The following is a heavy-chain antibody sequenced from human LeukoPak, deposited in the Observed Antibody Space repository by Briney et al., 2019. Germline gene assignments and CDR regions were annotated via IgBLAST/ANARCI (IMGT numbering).Heavy chain of an antibody. Sequence: GGSLRLSCAASGFTFSSYAMHWVRQAPGKGLEWVAVISYDGSNKYYADSVKGRFTISRDNSKNTLYLQMNSLRAEDTAVYYCARYCGGDCYGMDVWGQGTTVTVSS. D-gene: IGHD2-21*01. J-gene: IGHJ6*02. CDR2: ISYDGSNK. CDR3: ARYCGGDCYGMDV. V-gene: IGHV3-30*04. CDR1: GFTFSSYA.